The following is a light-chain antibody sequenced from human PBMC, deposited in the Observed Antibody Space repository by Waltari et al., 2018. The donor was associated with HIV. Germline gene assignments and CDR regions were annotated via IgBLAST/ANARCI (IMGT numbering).Light chain of an antibody. CDR2: RNN. J-gene: IGLJ2*01. CDR3: AAWDDSLSAVV. Sequence: QSVLTQPPSASGTPGQRVTISCSGSTSNIGSNYVYWYHQLPGTAPKLFIDRNNQRPSGVPDRFSGSKSGTSASLAISGLRSEDEADYYCAAWDDSLSAVVFGGGTKLTVL. V-gene: IGLV1-47*01. CDR1: TSNIGSNY.